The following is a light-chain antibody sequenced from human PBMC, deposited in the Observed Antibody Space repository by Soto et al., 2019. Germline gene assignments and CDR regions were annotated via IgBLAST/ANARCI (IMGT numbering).Light chain of an antibody. J-gene: IGLJ1*01. CDR3: SSYSLSVAPYV. Sequence: QSALTQPASVSGSPGQSITISCTGTSSDIDNGYNSVSWYQQHPGKAPKLMIYEVTNRPSGVSYRFSGSKSGTTASLTISGLQPEDEADYYCSSYSLSVAPYVFGTGTKLTVL. V-gene: IGLV2-14*01. CDR2: EVT. CDR1: SSDIDNGYNS.